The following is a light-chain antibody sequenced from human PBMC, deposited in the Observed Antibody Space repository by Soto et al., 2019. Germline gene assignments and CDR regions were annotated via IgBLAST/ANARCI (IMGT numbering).Light chain of an antibody. V-gene: IGKV3-20*01. J-gene: IGKJ4*01. CDR2: GAS. Sequence: PGERATLSCRASQSVSSSYLAWYQQKPGQAPRLLIYGASSRATGIPDRFSGSGSGTDFTLTISRLEPKDFAVYYCQQYGSSPPTLTFGGGTKVEIK. CDR1: QSVSSSY. CDR3: QQYGSSPPTLT.